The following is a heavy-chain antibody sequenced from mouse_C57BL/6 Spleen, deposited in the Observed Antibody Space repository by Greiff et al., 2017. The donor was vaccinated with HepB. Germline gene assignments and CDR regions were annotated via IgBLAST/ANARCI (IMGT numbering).Heavy chain of an antibody. J-gene: IGHJ3*01. CDR2: IDPSYSET. V-gene: IGHV1-52*01. CDR3: ARTGGHGAWFAY. Sequence: QVQLQQPGAELVRPGSSVKLSCKASGYTFTSYWMHWVKQRPIQGLEWIGNIDPSYSETHYNQKFKDKATLTVDKSSRTAYMHLSSLTSEDSAVYSGARTGGHGAWFAYWGQGTLVTVSA. CDR1: GYTFTSYW.